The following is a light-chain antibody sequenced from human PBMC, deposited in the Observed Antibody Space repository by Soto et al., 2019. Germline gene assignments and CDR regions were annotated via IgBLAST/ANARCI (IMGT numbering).Light chain of an antibody. Sequence: VMTQSPLSLPVTPGEPASISCRSSQSLLHSNGYDSPDWYLQKPGQSPQLLIYLGSNRASGVPARFSGSGSGTDFTLKISRVEADDVGVYYCMQALQSPPTFGQGTKVEIK. CDR1: QSLLHSNGYDS. J-gene: IGKJ1*01. CDR3: MQALQSPPT. CDR2: LGS. V-gene: IGKV2-28*01.